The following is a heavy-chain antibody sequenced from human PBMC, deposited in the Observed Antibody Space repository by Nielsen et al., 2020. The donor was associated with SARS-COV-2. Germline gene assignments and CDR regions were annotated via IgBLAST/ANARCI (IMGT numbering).Heavy chain of an antibody. CDR2: ISSSSSYI. J-gene: IGHJ3*02. V-gene: IGHV3-21*01. Sequence: GGSLRLSCAASGFTFSSYSMNWVRQAPGKGLEWVSSISSSSSYIYYADSVKGRFTISRDNAKNSLYLQMNSLRAEDTAVYYCARPHDFWSGYFGKWAFDIWGQGTMVTVSS. D-gene: IGHD3-3*01. CDR3: ARPHDFWSGYFGKWAFDI. CDR1: GFTFSSYS.